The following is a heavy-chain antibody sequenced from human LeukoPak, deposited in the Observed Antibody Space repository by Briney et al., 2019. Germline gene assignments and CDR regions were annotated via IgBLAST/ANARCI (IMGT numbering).Heavy chain of an antibody. CDR2: ISPGGDST. CDR1: GFTFSSYA. Sequence: GGSLRLSCAASGFTFSSYAMAWVRQAPGKGLEWVSAISPGGDSTYYADSVKGRFTISRDNSKNTLYLQVNSLRAEDTALYYCARTVTTGLYSFDYWGQGTLVIVSS. CDR3: ARTVTTGLYSFDY. J-gene: IGHJ4*02. V-gene: IGHV3-23*01. D-gene: IGHD4-17*01.